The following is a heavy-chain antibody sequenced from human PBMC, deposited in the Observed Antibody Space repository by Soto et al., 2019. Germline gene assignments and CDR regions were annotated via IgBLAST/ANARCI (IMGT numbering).Heavy chain of an antibody. CDR3: ARNDYDSSPYLSHRQHALDI. V-gene: IGHV4-31*03. J-gene: IGHJ3*02. Sequence: SETLSLTCTVSGVSISSGGYFWSWIRQLPGKGLEWIGYIYYSGSTYYNPSLKSRVSISVEASMNQISLRLSSVTAADTAVYYCARNDYDSSPYLSHRQHALDIWGQGTMVTVSS. D-gene: IGHD3-22*01. CDR1: GVSISSGGYF. CDR2: IYYSGST.